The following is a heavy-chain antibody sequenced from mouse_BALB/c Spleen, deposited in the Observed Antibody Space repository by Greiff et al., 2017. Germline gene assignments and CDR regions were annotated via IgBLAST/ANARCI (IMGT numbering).Heavy chain of an antibody. J-gene: IGHJ2*01. Sequence: EVKLMESGGGLVKPGGSLKLSCAASGFTFSSYAMSWVRQTPEKRLEWVASISSGGSTYYPDSVKGRFTISRGNARIILYMQMSSLRSEDTAMFSCARSNYGNYLDYWGQGTTLTVSS. CDR3: ARSNYGNYLDY. CDR1: GFTFSSYA. V-gene: IGHV5-6-5*01. CDR2: ISSGGST. D-gene: IGHD2-1*01.